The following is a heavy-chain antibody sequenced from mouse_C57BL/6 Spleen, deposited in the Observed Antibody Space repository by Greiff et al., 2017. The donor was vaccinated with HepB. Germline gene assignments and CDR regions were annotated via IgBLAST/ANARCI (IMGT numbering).Heavy chain of an antibody. CDR3: ARDWGRGAYFDY. J-gene: IGHJ2*01. D-gene: IGHD3-3*01. Sequence: EVQLQQSGGGLVKPGGSLKLSCAASGFTFSSYAMSWVRQTPEKRLEWVATISDGGSYTYYPDNVKGRFTISRDNAKNNLYLQMSHLKSEDTAMYYCARDWGRGAYFDYWGKGTTLTVSS. V-gene: IGHV5-4*01. CDR1: GFTFSSYA. CDR2: ISDGGSYT.